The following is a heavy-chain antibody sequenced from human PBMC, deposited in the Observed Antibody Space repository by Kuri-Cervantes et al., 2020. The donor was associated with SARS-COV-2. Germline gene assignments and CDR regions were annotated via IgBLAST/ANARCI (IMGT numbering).Heavy chain of an antibody. D-gene: IGHD6-6*01. CDR2: ISYDGSNK. Sequence: GESLKISCAASGLTFSSYAMSWVRQAPGKGLEWVAVISYDGSNKYYADSVKGRFTISRDNSKNTLYLQMNSLRAEDTAVYYCARDSGSSFDYWGQGTLVTVSS. CDR3: ARDSGSSFDY. CDR1: GLTFSSYA. J-gene: IGHJ4*02. V-gene: IGHV3-30-3*01.